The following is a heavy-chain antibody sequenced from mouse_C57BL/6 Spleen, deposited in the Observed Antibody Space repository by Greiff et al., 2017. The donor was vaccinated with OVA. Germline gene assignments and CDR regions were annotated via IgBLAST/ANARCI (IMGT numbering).Heavy chain of an antibody. D-gene: IGHD2-4*01. CDR2: ISSGSSTI. CDR3: ARSGDYDEGYAMDY. Sequence: EVQRVESGGGLVKPGGSLKLSCAASGFTFSDYGMHWVRQAPEKGLEWVAYISSGSSTIYYADTVKGRFTISRDNAKNTLFLQMTSLRSEDTAMYYCARSGDYDEGYAMDYWGQGTSVTVSS. V-gene: IGHV5-17*01. J-gene: IGHJ4*01. CDR1: GFTFSDYG.